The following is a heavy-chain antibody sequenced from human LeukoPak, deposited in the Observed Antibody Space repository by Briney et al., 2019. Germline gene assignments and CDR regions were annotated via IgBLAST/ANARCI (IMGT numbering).Heavy chain of an antibody. V-gene: IGHV4-39*01. CDR2: IYYSGST. D-gene: IGHD3-3*01. CDR3: ARRAPWVTRFLEWFFDY. Sequence: SETLSLTCTVSGGSISSSSYYWGWIRQPPGKGLEWIGSIYYSGSTYYNPSLKSRVTISVDTSKNQFSLKLSSVTAADTAVYYCARRAPWVTRFLEWFFDYWGQGTLVTVSS. J-gene: IGHJ4*02. CDR1: GGSISSSSYY.